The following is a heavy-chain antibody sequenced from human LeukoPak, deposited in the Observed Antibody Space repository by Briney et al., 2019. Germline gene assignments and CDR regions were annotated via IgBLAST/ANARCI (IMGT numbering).Heavy chain of an antibody. D-gene: IGHD3-9*01. CDR2: INGRGGST. Sequence: SGGSLRLSCAASGFTFSNYAMNWVRQAPGEGLDWVSAINGRGGSTFYADSVKGRFTISRDNSKNTLYLQMNPLRAEDTAVYYCAKTDPADWYYFDYWGQGTLVTVSS. J-gene: IGHJ4*02. V-gene: IGHV3-23*01. CDR3: AKTDPADWYYFDY. CDR1: GFTFSNYA.